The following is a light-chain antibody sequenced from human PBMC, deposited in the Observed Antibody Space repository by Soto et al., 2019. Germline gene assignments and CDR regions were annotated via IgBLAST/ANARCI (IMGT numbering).Light chain of an antibody. CDR2: LNSDGSH. Sequence: QLVLTQSPSASASLGASVKLTCTLSSGHSSYAIAWHQQQPEKGPRYLMKLNSDGSHSKGDGIPXRXSGSSSXAEXYXTXSSLQSEDEADYYCQTWGTGIHVVFGGGTKLTVL. CDR1: SGHSSYA. J-gene: IGLJ2*01. V-gene: IGLV4-69*01. CDR3: QTWGTGIHVV.